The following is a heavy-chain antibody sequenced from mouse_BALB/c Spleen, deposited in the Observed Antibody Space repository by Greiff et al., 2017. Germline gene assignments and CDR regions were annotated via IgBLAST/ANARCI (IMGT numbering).Heavy chain of an antibody. V-gene: IGHV3-6*02. D-gene: IGHD1-2*01. CDR1: GYSITSGYY. J-gene: IGHJ2*01. Sequence: EVQLQESGPGLVKPSQSLSLTCSVTGYSITSGYYWNWIRQFPGNKLEWMGYISYDGSNNYNPSLKNRISITRDTSKNQFFLKLNSVTTEDTATYYCARLLRLRDYWGQGTTLTVSS. CDR2: ISYDGSN. CDR3: ARLLRLRDY.